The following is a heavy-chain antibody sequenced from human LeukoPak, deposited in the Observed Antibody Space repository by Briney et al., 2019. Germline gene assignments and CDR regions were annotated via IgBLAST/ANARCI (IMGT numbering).Heavy chain of an antibody. Sequence: PGGSLRLSCAASGFDFSSNWMHWVRHAPGQGLVWVSRIKGDGISTNYADSVKGRFTISRDISKNTLYLQMNSLRAEDTAVYYCAKDRGGWHPHDAFDIWGQGTMVTVSS. CDR2: IKGDGIST. CDR3: AKDRGGWHPHDAFDI. D-gene: IGHD6-19*01. J-gene: IGHJ3*02. V-gene: IGHV3-74*01. CDR1: GFDFSSNW.